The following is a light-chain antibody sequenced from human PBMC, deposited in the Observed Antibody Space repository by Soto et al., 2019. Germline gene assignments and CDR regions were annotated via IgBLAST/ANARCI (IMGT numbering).Light chain of an antibody. J-gene: IGKJ1*01. CDR3: QQYSRAPLT. CDR2: GAS. Sequence: EVVMTQSPATLSVSPGERATLSCRATETVATNLAWYQQKPGQAPRLLISGASTRAAGISDRFRGSGSGTEFTLTISSLRSEDSAMYYCQQYSRAPLTFGQGTKVDIK. CDR1: ETVATN. V-gene: IGKV3-15*01.